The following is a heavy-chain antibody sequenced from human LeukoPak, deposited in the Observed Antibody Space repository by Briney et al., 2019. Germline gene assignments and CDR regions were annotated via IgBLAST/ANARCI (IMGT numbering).Heavy chain of an antibody. Sequence: ASVKVSCKASGYTFTSYGISWVRQAPGQGLEWMGWISAYNGNTNYAQKLQGRVTMTIDTSTSTAYMELKSLRSDDTAVYYCARADGDYEKNWFDPWGQGTLVTVSS. CDR1: GYTFTSYG. CDR2: ISAYNGNT. V-gene: IGHV1-18*01. J-gene: IGHJ5*02. CDR3: ARADGDYEKNWFDP. D-gene: IGHD4-17*01.